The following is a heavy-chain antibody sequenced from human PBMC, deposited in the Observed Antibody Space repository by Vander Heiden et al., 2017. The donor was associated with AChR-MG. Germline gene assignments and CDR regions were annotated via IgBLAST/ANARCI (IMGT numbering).Heavy chain of an antibody. J-gene: IGHJ4*02. Sequence: EVQPLESGGGLVQPGGSLRLSCAPSGSPFSSYAMSWVRQGPGKGLEWVSAISGSGGSTYYADSVKGRFTISRDNAKNTLYLQMNSLRAEDTAVYYCAAPMIVVAKAHYFDYWGQGTLVTVSS. CDR1: GSPFSSYA. CDR2: ISGSGGST. V-gene: IGHV3-23*01. CDR3: AAPMIVVAKAHYFDY. D-gene: IGHD3-22*01.